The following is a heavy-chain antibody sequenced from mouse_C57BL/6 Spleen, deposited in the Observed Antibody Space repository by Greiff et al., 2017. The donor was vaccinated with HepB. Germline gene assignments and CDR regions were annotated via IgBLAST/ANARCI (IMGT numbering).Heavy chain of an antibody. V-gene: IGHV1-69*01. Sequence: QVQLQQPGAELVMPGASVKLSCKASGYTFTSYWMHWVKQRPGPGLEWIGEIDPSDSYTNYNQKCKGKSTLTVDKSSSTAYMQLSSLTSEDSAVYYCARRYSNSDYYAMDYWGQGTSVTVSS. CDR2: IDPSDSYT. D-gene: IGHD2-5*01. J-gene: IGHJ4*01. CDR1: GYTFTSYW. CDR3: ARRYSNSDYYAMDY.